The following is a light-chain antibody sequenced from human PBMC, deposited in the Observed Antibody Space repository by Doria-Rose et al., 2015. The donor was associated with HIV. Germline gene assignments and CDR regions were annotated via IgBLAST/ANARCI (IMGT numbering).Light chain of an antibody. CDR1: QSLLHSNGYNY. CDR2: LGS. CDR3: MQALQTPYT. J-gene: IGKJ2*01. V-gene: IGKV2-28*01. Sequence: PVTPGEPASISCRSSQSLLHSNGYNYFDWYLQKPGQSPQLLIYLGSNRASGVPDRFSGSGPGTDFTLKISRVEAEDVGVYYCMQALQTPYTFGQGTKLEIK.